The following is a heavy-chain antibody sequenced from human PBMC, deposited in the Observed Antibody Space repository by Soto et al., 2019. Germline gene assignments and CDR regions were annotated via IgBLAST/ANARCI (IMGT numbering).Heavy chain of an antibody. CDR2: INPNSGGT. D-gene: IGHD4-17*01. V-gene: IGHV1-2*04. CDR3: ARDHDYGDYGGYFDY. CDR1: GYTFTGYY. Sequence: ASVKVSCKASGYTFTGYYMHWVRQAPGQGLEWMGWINPNSGGTNYAQKFQGWVTMTRDTSISTAYMELSRLRSDDTAVYYCARDHDYGDYGGYFDYWGQGXLVTVSS. J-gene: IGHJ4*02.